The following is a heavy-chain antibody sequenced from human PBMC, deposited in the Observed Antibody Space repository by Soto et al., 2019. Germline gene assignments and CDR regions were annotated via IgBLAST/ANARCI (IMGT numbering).Heavy chain of an antibody. CDR3: TSDTFGLRDT. V-gene: IGHV3-74*01. Sequence: MQMVESGGGSVQPGGSLRLSCAASGFPFSHYWMHWVRQTPGKGLVWVSRINPAGTITNYADSVEGRFTIPRDNADSALFLQMNSLSAEDTAIYYCTSDTFGLRDTWGQGTLVTVSS. CDR2: INPAGTIT. D-gene: IGHD3-16*01. CDR1: GFPFSHYW. J-gene: IGHJ5*02.